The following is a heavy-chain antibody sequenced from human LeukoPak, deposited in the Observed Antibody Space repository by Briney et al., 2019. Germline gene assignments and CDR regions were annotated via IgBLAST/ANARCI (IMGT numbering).Heavy chain of an antibody. CDR1: GGSISSYY. CDR3: ARAGITMVRGGNWFDP. J-gene: IGHJ5*02. CDR2: IYYSGST. Sequence: SETLSLTCTVSGGSISSYYWSWIRQSPGKGLEWIGYIYYSGSTNYNPSLKSRVTISVDTSKNQFSLKLSSVTAADTAVYYCARAGITMVRGGNWFDPWGQGTLVTVSS. V-gene: IGHV4-59*01. D-gene: IGHD3-10*01.